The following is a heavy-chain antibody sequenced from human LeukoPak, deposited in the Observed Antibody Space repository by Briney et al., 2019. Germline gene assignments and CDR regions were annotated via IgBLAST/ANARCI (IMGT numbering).Heavy chain of an antibody. D-gene: IGHD4-23*01. CDR3: ARGGYGANYYYYYYMDV. CDR1: GFTFSSYA. J-gene: IGHJ6*03. CDR2: ISYEGNNK. V-gene: IGHV3-30*01. Sequence: GGSLRLSCTATGFTFSSYAMHWVRQAPGKGLEWVAVISYEGNNKYYADSVEGRFTISRDNSKNTLYLQMNSLRAEDTAVYYCARGGYGANYYYYYYMDVWGKGTTVTVSS.